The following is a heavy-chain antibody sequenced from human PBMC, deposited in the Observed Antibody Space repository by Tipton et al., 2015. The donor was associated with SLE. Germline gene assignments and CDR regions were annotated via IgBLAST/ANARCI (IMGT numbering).Heavy chain of an antibody. J-gene: IGHJ5*02. V-gene: IGHV3-15*04. CDR2: IETKADGGTT. Sequence: SLRLSCQGSGFVFGYYGVAWVRQAPGKGLEWVGRIETKADGGTTDYAATVKGRFTISRDDSKKMVYLQMSSLKTEDTAVYYCITVLRANWFDPWGQGTLVTVSS. CDR3: ITVLRANWFDP. CDR1: GFVFGYYG.